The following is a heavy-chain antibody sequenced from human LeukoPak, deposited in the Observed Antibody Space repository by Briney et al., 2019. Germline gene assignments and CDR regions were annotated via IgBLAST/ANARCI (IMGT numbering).Heavy chain of an antibody. V-gene: IGHV4-59*01. CDR3: ARDSSGYYGHFHH. J-gene: IGHJ1*01. CDR2: IYYSGST. CDR1: GGSISSYY. D-gene: IGHD3-22*01. Sequence: PSETLSLTCTVSGGSISSYYWSWIRQPPGKGLEWIGYIYYSGSTNYNPSLKSRVTISVDTSKNQFSPKLSSVTAADTAVYYCARDSSGYYGHFHHWGQGTLVTVSS.